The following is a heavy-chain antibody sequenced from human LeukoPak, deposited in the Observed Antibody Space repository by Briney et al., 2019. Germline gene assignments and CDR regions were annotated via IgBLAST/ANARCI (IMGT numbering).Heavy chain of an antibody. CDR2: MNPKSGNT. D-gene: IGHD1-26*01. CDR1: GYTFTSNN. J-gene: IGHJ5*02. Sequence: ASVKVSCKASGYTFTSNNINWVRQAPGQGLEWMGWMNPKSGNTDYAQKFQGRLTMTRDTSTNTAYMELSGLRSDDTAVYFCARDNSVGDYAWWFDPWGQGTLVTVSS. CDR3: ARDNSVGDYAWWFDP. V-gene: IGHV1-8*02.